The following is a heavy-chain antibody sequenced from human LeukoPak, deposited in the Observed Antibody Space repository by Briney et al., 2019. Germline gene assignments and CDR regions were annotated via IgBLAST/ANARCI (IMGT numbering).Heavy chain of an antibody. CDR1: GISVSSNY. Sequence: GGSLRLSCAASGISVSSNYMSWVRQAPGKGLEWVSAISGSGGSTYYADSVKGRFTISRDNSKNTLYLQMNSLRAEDTAVYYCAKDFIGYCSSTSCYWHAFDIWGQGTMVAVSS. D-gene: IGHD2-2*01. V-gene: IGHV3-23*01. J-gene: IGHJ3*02. CDR2: ISGSGGST. CDR3: AKDFIGYCSSTSCYWHAFDI.